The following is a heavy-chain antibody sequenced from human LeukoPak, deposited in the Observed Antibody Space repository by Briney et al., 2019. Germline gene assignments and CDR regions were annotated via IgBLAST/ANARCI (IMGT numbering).Heavy chain of an antibody. D-gene: IGHD1-26*01. CDR2: ISSSSNTM. V-gene: IGHV3-48*02. J-gene: IGHJ4*02. CDR1: GFTFSSYS. CDR3: ARDGGLYSGTSYFDY. Sequence: HPGGSLRLSCAASGFTFSSYSMNWVRQAPGKGLEWVSYISSSSNTMYYADSVKGRFTISRDNAKSSLYLQMNSLRDEDMAVYYCARDGGLYSGTSYFDYWGQGTLVTVSS.